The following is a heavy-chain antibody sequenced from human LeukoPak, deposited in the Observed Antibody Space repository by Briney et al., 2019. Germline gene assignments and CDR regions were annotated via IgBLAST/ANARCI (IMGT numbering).Heavy chain of an antibody. V-gene: IGHV4-61*02. CDR2: IYTGGST. CDR3: ARDQTSKGDAFDI. J-gene: IGHJ3*02. CDR1: GGSISRGDYY. Sequence: SETLSLTCTVSGGSISRGDYYWSWIRQPAGKGLEWIGRIYTGGSTNYNPSLKTRVTISVDTSKNQFYLKLSSVTAADTAVYYCARDQTSKGDAFDIWGQGTMVTVSS.